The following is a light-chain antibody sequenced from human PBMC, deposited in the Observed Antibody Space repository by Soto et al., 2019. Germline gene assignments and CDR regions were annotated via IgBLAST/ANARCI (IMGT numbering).Light chain of an antibody. CDR2: DVS. Sequence: QSVLTQPASVSGSPGQSITISCTGSSSDVGGYKYVSWYQQYPGEAPKLMIYDVSNRPSGVSNRFSGSKSGNTASLTISGLQAEDEADYYCSSYTSSSTYVFGTGTKLTVL. CDR1: SSDVGGYKY. J-gene: IGLJ1*01. V-gene: IGLV2-14*01. CDR3: SSYTSSSTYV.